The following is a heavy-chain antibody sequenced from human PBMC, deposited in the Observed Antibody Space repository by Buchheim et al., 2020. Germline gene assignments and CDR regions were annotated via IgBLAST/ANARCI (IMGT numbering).Heavy chain of an antibody. D-gene: IGHD6-19*01. CDR3: ARDSGGGMAVTGSDYYFDY. J-gene: IGHJ4*02. Sequence: QVQLQESGPGLVKPSGTLSLTCAVSGASISSTNWWNWVRQTPGKGLEWIGENSHSGSTNYNPSLKSRVTISVDKSKNQFSLKLTSVTAADTAVYYCARDSGGGMAVTGSDYYFDYWGQGTL. V-gene: IGHV4-4*02. CDR2: NSHSGST. CDR1: GASISSTNW.